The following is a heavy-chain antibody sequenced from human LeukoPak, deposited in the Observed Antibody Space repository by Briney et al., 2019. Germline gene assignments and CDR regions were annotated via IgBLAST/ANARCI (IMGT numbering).Heavy chain of an antibody. J-gene: IGHJ4*02. CDR3: ASYGLDFDFALDY. CDR2: VKGDGSST. Sequence: GGSLRLSCAASGFTLSSFWMHWVRQAPGKGLVWVSRVKGDGSSTTNADSVKGRFTISRDNAKNTLYLQMNSLRAEDTAVYYCASYGLDFDFALDYWGQGALVTVSS. CDR1: GFTLSSFW. V-gene: IGHV3-74*01. D-gene: IGHD3-3*01.